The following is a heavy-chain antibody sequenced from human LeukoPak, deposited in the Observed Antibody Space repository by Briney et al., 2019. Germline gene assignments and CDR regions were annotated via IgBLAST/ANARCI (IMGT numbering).Heavy chain of an antibody. D-gene: IGHD3-3*01. V-gene: IGHV3-48*02. CDR1: GFTFSSYS. CDR2: ISSSSSTI. J-gene: IGHJ4*02. CDR3: ARDDSDFWSGYYIPFDY. Sequence: PGGSLRLSCAASGFTFSSYSMNWVRQAPGKGLEWVSYISSSSSTIYYADSVKGRFTISRDNAKNSLYLQMNSLRDEDTAVYYCARDDSDFWSGYYIPFDYWGQGTLVTVSS.